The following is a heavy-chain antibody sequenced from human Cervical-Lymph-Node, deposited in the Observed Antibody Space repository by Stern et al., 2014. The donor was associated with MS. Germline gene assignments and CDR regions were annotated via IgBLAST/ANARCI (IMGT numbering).Heavy chain of an antibody. D-gene: IGHD5-24*01. J-gene: IGHJ2*01. CDR3: ARRVEMTTISWYFDL. CDR2: LYPGDSDT. CDR1: GYYFSAYW. Sequence: EVQLVESGPEVKKSGESLKISCKGSGYYFSAYWIGWVRQMPGKGLEWMGILYPGDSDTRYSPSFQGQVTISVDKSISNAYLQWSSLEASDTAIYYCARRVEMTTISWYFDLWGRGTLVTVSS. V-gene: IGHV5-51*01.